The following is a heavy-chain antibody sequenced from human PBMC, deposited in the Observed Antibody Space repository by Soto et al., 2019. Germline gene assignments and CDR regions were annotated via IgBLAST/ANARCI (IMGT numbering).Heavy chain of an antibody. CDR2: INPKSGGT. CDR3: ARGHSTDCSNGVCSFFYNHEMDV. J-gene: IGHJ6*02. V-gene: IGHV1-2*04. D-gene: IGHD2-8*01. CDR1: GYSFSDYH. Sequence: QVQLVQFGAEVKKPGASVKVSCMASGYSFSDYHIYWVRQAPGQGLEWLGRINPKSGGTSTAQKFQGWVTMTRDTSISTAYMELTRLKSDDTAVYFCARGHSTDCSNGVCSFFYNHEMDVWGQGTTVTVSS.